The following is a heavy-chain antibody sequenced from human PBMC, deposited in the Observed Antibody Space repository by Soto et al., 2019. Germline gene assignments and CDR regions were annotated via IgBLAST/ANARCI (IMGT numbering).Heavy chain of an antibody. D-gene: IGHD2-8*01. CDR1: GFTFSSYN. J-gene: IGHJ6*03. CDR2: IHGSSSYI. V-gene: IGHV3-21*01. CDR3: ARDGHAGLYFYFYMDV. Sequence: EVQLVESGGGLVKPGGSLRLSCAASGFTFSSYNMNWVRQAPGKGLEWVSSIHGSSSYIYYADSVKGRFTISRDNPKNSLDLHMNSLRAEDSAVYYWARDGHAGLYFYFYMDVWGKGTTVTVSS.